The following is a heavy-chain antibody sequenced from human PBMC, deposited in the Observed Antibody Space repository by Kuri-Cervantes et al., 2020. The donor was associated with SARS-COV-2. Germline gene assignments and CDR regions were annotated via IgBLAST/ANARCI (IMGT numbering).Heavy chain of an antibody. Sequence: GESLKISCAASGFTFSSYAMYWVRQAPGKGLEWAAFISNDASNKYYTDSVKGRFTISRDNSKNTLYLQMNSLRVEDTAVYYCARGRIVVPAGKLRRDMKIDHWGQGTLVTVSS. J-gene: IGHJ4*02. CDR3: ARGRIVVPAGKLRRDMKIDH. D-gene: IGHD2-2*01. CDR1: GFTFSSYA. V-gene: IGHV3-30*04. CDR2: ISNDASNK.